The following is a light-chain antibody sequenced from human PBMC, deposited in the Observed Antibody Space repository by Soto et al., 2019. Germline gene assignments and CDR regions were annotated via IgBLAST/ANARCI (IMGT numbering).Light chain of an antibody. J-gene: IGKJ2*01. V-gene: IGKV3-15*01. CDR3: QQYNNWPPYT. CDR2: GAS. Sequence: EIVMTKSPATLSVSPGERATLSCRASQSVSSNLAWYQQKPGQVPRLLIYGASTRATCIPARFSGSGSGTEFTLTISSLQSEDFAVYYCQQYNNWPPYTFGQGTKLEIK. CDR1: QSVSSN.